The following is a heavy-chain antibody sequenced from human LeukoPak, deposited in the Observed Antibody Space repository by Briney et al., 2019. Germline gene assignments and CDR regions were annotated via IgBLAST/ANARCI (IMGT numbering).Heavy chain of an antibody. D-gene: IGHD6-19*01. Sequence: GGSLRPSCAASGFTFSSYGMNWVRQAPGKGLEWVSSISSTSSNTYYADSVKGRFTISRDNGKNSLYLQMNSLRAEDTALYYCARGRGSGWYSVFDYWGQGTLVTVSS. J-gene: IGHJ4*02. CDR2: ISSTSSNT. CDR3: ARGRGSGWYSVFDY. CDR1: GFTFSSYG. V-gene: IGHV3-21*01.